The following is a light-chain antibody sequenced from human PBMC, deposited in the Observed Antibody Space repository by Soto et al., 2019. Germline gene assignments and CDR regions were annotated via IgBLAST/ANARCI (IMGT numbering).Light chain of an antibody. CDR3: CSYAGSYSWI. CDR2: DVT. Sequence: QSALTQPPSVSGSPGPSVTISCTGTSSDVGGYNRVSWYQQPPGTAPKLMIYDVTKRPSGVPDRFSGSKSGNTASLTISGLQAEDEADYYCCSYAGSYSWIFGGGTKLTVL. V-gene: IGLV2-11*01. CDR1: SSDVGGYNR. J-gene: IGLJ2*01.